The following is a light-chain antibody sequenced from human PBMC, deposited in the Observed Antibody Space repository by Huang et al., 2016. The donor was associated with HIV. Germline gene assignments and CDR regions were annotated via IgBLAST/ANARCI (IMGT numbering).Light chain of an antibody. CDR1: QNINTN. Sequence: EIVMTQSPGTLSVAPGERATLSCRASQNINTNVAWFQQKPGQAPRLLIYAASTRTADFPDRFRGSGSRTEFTLTISSLQSEDNAVYYCQQYNDWPRSFGQGTKVEIK. CDR2: AAS. CDR3: QQYNDWPRS. J-gene: IGKJ1*01. V-gene: IGKV3-15*01.